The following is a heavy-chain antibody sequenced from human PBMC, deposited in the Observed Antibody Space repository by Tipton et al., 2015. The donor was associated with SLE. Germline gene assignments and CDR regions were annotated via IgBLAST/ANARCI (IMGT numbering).Heavy chain of an antibody. V-gene: IGHV4-34*01. J-gene: IGHJ4*02. CDR1: GGSSSGYY. CDR2: INHSGST. CDR3: ARLKGIGVAGTN. D-gene: IGHD6-19*01. Sequence: TLSLTCAVYGGSSSGYYWSWIRQPPGKGLEWIGEINHSGSTNYNPSLKSRVTISVDTSKNQFSLKLSSVTAADTAVYYCARLKGIGVAGTNWGQGTLVTVSS.